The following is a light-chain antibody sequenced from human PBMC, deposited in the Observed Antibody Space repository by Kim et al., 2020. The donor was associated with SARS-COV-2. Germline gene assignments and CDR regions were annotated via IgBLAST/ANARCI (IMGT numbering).Light chain of an antibody. J-gene: IGKJ4*01. CDR3: QQRNFWPLT. V-gene: IGKV3-11*01. Sequence: LSPGETATLSCRASQSVSSSLAWYQQTPGQTPRLLIYDASKRASGVPARFSGSGSGTDFTLTISSLAPEDFAVYYCQQRNFWPLTFGGGTKVDIK. CDR1: QSVSSS. CDR2: DAS.